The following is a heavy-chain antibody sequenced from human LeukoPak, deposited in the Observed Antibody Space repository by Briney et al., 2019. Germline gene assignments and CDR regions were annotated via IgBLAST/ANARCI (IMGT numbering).Heavy chain of an antibody. Sequence: PGGSLRLSCAASGFTVSSNYMTWVRQAPGKGLEWVSAISGSGGSTYYADSVKGRFTISRDNSKNTLYLQMNSLRAEDTAVYYCAKTYYDSSGYYYFFDYWGQGTLVTVSS. CDR2: ISGSGGST. V-gene: IGHV3-23*01. CDR3: AKTYYDSSGYYYFFDY. J-gene: IGHJ4*02. D-gene: IGHD3-22*01. CDR1: GFTVSSNY.